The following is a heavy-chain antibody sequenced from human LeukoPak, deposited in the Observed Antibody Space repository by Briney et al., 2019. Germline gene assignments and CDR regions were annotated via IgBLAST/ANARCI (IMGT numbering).Heavy chain of an antibody. V-gene: IGHV3-23*01. CDR3: ARDQNYFDY. CDR2: ISVSDGST. J-gene: IGHJ4*02. CDR1: GFSFSTYA. Sequence: GGSLRLSCAASGFSFSTYAMNWVRQAPGKGLEWVSSISVSDGSTYYADSVKGRFTIFRENSKNTVYLQMNSLRAEDTAVYYCARDQNYFDYWGQGTLVTVSS.